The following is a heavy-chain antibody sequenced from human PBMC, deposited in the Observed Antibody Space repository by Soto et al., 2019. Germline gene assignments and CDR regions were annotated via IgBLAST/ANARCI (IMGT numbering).Heavy chain of an antibody. Sequence: QVQLVQSGAEVKKPGASVKVSCKASGYTFTSYDINWLRQATGQGLEWMGWMNPNSGNTGYAQKFQGRVTMTRNTSTRTAYMDLSSLISEDTAVYYCARREDSRGYDYFDYWGEGTLVTVSS. CDR1: GYTFTSYD. CDR3: ARREDSRGYDYFDY. J-gene: IGHJ4*02. D-gene: IGHD3-22*01. V-gene: IGHV1-8*01. CDR2: MNPNSGNT.